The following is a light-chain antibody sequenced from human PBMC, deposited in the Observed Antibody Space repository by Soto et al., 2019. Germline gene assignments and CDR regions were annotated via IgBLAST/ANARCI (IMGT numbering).Light chain of an antibody. CDR1: QDISHY. V-gene: IGKV1-33*01. J-gene: IGKJ5*01. CDR3: QQYDNLPIT. CDR2: DAS. Sequence: DIQMTQSPSSLSASVGDRVTITCQASQDISHYLNWYQQKPGKAPKLLIYDASNLETWVPSRFSGSGSGTDFTFTISSLQPEDIATYYCQQYDNLPITFGQGTRLEIK.